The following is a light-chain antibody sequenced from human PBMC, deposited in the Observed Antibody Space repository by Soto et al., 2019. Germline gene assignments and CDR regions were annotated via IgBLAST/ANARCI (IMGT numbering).Light chain of an antibody. CDR3: SSYAGSNNPYV. CDR2: EVS. Sequence: QSVLTQPPSGSGSPGQSVTISCTGTSSDVGGYNYVSWYQQHPGKVPKVMIYEVSKRPSGVPDRFSGSKSGNTASLTVSGLQAEDEADYYCSSYAGSNNPYVFGTGTKLTVL. CDR1: SSDVGGYNY. J-gene: IGLJ1*01. V-gene: IGLV2-8*01.